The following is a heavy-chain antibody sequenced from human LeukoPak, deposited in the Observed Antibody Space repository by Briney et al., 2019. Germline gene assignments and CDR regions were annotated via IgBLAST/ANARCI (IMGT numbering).Heavy chain of an antibody. CDR2: ISWNSGSI. D-gene: IGHD6-13*01. CDR1: GFTFDDYA. J-gene: IGHJ3*02. Sequence: GGSLRLSCAASGFTFDDYAMHWVRQAPGKGLEWVSGISWNSGSIGYADSVKGRFTISRDNAKNSLYLQMNSLRAEDTALYYCAKDFSGSPLAFDIWGQGTMVTVSS. CDR3: AKDFSGSPLAFDI. V-gene: IGHV3-9*01.